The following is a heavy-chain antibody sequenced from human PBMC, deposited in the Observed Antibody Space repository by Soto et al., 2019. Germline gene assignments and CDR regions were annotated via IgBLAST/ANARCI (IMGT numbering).Heavy chain of an antibody. CDR2: IFHSGST. CDR1: GASIRSNNR. Sequence: QVQLQESGPGLVKPSGALSLTCAVSGASIRSNNRWSWVRQPPGKGLEWIGEIFHSGSTNYNPSHPTRVTISVDNSKNQFSLKLSSVTAADTAVYYCARVYSGSYSDSWGQGTLVTVSS. J-gene: IGHJ4*02. CDR3: ARVYSGSYSDS. V-gene: IGHV4-4*02. D-gene: IGHD1-26*01.